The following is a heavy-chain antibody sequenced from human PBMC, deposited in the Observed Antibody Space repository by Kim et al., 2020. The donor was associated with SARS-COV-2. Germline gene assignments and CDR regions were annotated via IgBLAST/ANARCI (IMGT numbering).Heavy chain of an antibody. CDR1: CGSISSSSYY. V-gene: IGHV4-39*02. J-gene: IGHJ6*02. Sequence: SETLSLTCTVSCGSISSSSYYWGWIRQPPGKGLEWIGSIYYSGSTYYNPSLKSRVTISVDTSKNQFSLKLSSVTAADTAVYYCAGEDSSNWTSAYYFSMDVWGQGTTVTVSS. CDR2: IYYSGST. CDR3: AGEDSSNWTSAYYFSMDV. D-gene: IGHD6-13*01.